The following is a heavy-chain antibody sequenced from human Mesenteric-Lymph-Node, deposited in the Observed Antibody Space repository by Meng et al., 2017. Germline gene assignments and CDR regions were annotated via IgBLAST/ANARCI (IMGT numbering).Heavy chain of an antibody. Sequence: QVRPQGSGPGLAKTSQTLSPTCTVSGGSISSGGYYWSWIRQHPGKGLEWIGYIYYSGSTSYNPSLKSRVTISVDTSNNQFSLKLSSVTAADTAVYYCARVGWRQWSFDLWGRGTLVTVSS. V-gene: IGHV4-30-4*08. D-gene: IGHD5-18*01. CDR2: IYYSGST. J-gene: IGHJ2*01. CDR3: ARVGWRQWSFDL. CDR1: GGSISSGGYY.